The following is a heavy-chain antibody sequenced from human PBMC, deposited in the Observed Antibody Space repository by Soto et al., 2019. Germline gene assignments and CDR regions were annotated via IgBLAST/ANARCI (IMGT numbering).Heavy chain of an antibody. Sequence: VQLLESGGGLVQPGGSLRLSCAASGFTFSSYAMSWVRPAPGKGLEWVSAISGSGGSTYYADSVKGRFTISRDNSKNTLYLQMNSLRAEDTAVYYCAKDTYSSGGFDYWGQGTLVTVSS. J-gene: IGHJ4*02. CDR2: ISGSGGST. D-gene: IGHD6-19*01. V-gene: IGHV3-23*01. CDR1: GFTFSSYA. CDR3: AKDTYSSGGFDY.